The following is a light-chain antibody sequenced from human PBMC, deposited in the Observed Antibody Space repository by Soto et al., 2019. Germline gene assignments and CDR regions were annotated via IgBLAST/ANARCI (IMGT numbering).Light chain of an antibody. J-gene: IGLJ1*01. CDR2: DVS. Sequence: SALTQPASGSGSPGQSITISCTGTSSDVGGYNYVSWYQQHPGKAPNLMIYDVSNRPSGVSNRFSGSKSGNTASLTISGLQAEHEADYYCSSYTSSSTLEVFGTGTKVTVL. CDR3: SSYTSSSTLEV. V-gene: IGLV2-14*01. CDR1: SSDVGGYNY.